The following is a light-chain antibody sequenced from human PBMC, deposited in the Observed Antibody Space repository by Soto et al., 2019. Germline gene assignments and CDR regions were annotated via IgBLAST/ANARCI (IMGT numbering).Light chain of an antibody. CDR2: GNS. J-gene: IGLJ3*02. V-gene: IGLV1-40*01. CDR3: QSYASSLSGRV. CDR1: SSNIGAGYD. Sequence: QSVLTQPPSVSGAPGQRVTISCTGSSSNIGAGYDVHWYQQLPGTAPKLLIYGNSNRPSGVPDRFSGSKSGTSASLAITGLQAEDEADYYCQSYASSLSGRVSGGGTKLTVL.